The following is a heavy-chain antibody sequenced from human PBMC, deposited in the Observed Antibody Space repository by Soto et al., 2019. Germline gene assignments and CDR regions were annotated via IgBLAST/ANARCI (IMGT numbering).Heavy chain of an antibody. J-gene: IGHJ6*02. CDR1: GVTFSSYA. CDR2: IIPIFGTA. V-gene: IGHV1-69*13. CDR3: SSYYYGMDV. Sequence: AASVKVSCKASGVTFSSYAISWVRQAPGQGLEWMGGIIPIFGTANYAQKFQGRVTITADESTSTAYMELSSLRSEDTAVYYCSSYYYGMDVWGQGTTVTVSS.